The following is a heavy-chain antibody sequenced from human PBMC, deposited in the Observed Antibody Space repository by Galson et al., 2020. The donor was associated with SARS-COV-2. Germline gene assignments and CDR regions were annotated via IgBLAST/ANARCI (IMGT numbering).Heavy chain of an antibody. CDR3: ARVSFGVPIAYGGWFDA. J-gene: IGHJ5*02. V-gene: IGHV4-31*01. CDR1: GGSISSGGYY. CDR2: IYYSGST. Sequence: SETLSLTCTVSGGSISSGGYYWSWIRQHPGKGLEWIGYIYYSGSTYYNPSLKSLVTISVDTSKNQFSQKLSSVTAADTAVYYCARVSFGVPIAYGGWFDAWGQGTLVTVSS. D-gene: IGHD3-3*01.